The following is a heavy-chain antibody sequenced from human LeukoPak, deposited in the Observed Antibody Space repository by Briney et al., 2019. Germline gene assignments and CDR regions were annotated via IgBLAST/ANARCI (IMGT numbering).Heavy chain of an antibody. V-gene: IGHV3-7*01. Sequence: PGGSLRLSCAASGFTFSRDWMSWVRQAPGKGLEWVANINQDGSVKDYVDSVQGRFTISRDNAKNSLFLQMSSLGAEDTAVYYCARDVNWGYFDFWGQGALVTVSS. D-gene: IGHD7-27*01. CDR2: INQDGSVK. CDR1: GFTFSRDW. J-gene: IGHJ4*02. CDR3: ARDVNWGYFDF.